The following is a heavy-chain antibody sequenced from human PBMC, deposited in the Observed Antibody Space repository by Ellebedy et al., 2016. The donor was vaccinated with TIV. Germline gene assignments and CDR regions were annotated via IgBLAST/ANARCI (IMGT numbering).Heavy chain of an antibody. D-gene: IGHD6-6*01. CDR1: GFAVSSNY. J-gene: IGHJ5*01. CDR3: GRLGTYVADRWLDS. V-gene: IGHV3-53*01. CDR2: IYSDGNT. Sequence: PGGSLRLSCAASGFAVSSNYMTWVRQAPGRGLEWVSLIYSDGNTNYADPVRGRFTISRDSSKNTLDLQMNSLRAEDPAVYYCGRLGTYVADRWLDSWGQGTLVTVSS.